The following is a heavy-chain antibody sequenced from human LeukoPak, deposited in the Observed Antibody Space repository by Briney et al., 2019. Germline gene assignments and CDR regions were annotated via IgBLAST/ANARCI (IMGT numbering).Heavy chain of an antibody. D-gene: IGHD3-3*01. CDR3: ARGAEYYDFWSGSTLYYFDY. CDR2: IYSGGST. J-gene: IGHJ4*02. Sequence: GGSLRLSCAASGFTVSSNYMSWVRQAPGKGLEWVSVIYSGGSTYYADSVKGRFTISRDNSKNKLYLQMNSLRAEDTAVYYCARGAEYYDFWSGSTLYYFDYWGQGTLVTVSS. CDR1: GFTVSSNY. V-gene: IGHV3-66*02.